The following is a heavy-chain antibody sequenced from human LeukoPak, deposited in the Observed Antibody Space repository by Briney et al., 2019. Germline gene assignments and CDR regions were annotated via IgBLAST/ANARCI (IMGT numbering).Heavy chain of an antibody. Sequence: ASVKVSCKASGYTFTSYDINWVRQATGQGLEWMGWMNPNSGNTGYAQKFQGRVTMTRNTSISTAYMELSSLRSEDTAVYYCARGVRIQLWLFYYYYYMDVWDKGTTVTISS. V-gene: IGHV1-8*02. J-gene: IGHJ6*03. CDR1: GYTFTSYD. D-gene: IGHD5-18*01. CDR3: ARGVRIQLWLFYYYYYMDV. CDR2: MNPNSGNT.